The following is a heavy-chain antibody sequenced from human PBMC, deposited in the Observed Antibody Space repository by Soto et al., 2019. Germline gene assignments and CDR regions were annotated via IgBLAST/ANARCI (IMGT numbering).Heavy chain of an antibody. Sequence: PSETLSLTCTVSGGSISSGGYYWSWIRQHPGKGLEWIGYIYYSGSTYYNPSLKSRVTISVDTSKNQFSLKLSSVTAADTAVYYCATLVHDYVWGSYRFGAFDIWGQGTMVTVSS. J-gene: IGHJ3*02. V-gene: IGHV4-31*03. D-gene: IGHD3-16*02. CDR3: ATLVHDYVWGSYRFGAFDI. CDR2: IYYSGST. CDR1: GGSISSGGYY.